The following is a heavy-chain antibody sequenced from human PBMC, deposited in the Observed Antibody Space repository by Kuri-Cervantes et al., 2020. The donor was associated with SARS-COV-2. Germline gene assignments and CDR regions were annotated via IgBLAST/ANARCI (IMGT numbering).Heavy chain of an antibody. CDR1: GFTFNTYS. V-gene: IGHV3-48*01. CDR2: ISKGSDTI. CDR3: ARGGEDFVQETRNWFEP. D-gene: IGHD2-8*01. Sequence: GGSLRLSCAASGFTFNTYSMDWVRQAPGKGLEWLAYISKGSDTIYYADSVRGRFTISRDNAQNSLFLQMNSLRADDTAAYYCARGGEDFVQETRNWFEPWGRGTQVTVSS. J-gene: IGHJ5*02.